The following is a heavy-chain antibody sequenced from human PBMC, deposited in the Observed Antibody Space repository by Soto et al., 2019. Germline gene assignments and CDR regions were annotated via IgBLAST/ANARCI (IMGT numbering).Heavy chain of an antibody. CDR3: ARVPDSSGWYLSGMDV. Sequence: SVKVSCKASGYTFTSYYMHWVRQAPGQGLEWMGIINPSGGSTSYAQKFQGRVTMTRDTSTSTVYMELSSLRSEDTAVYYCARVPDSSGWYLSGMDVWGQGTTVTVS. V-gene: IGHV1-46*01. J-gene: IGHJ6*02. CDR1: GYTFTSYY. CDR2: INPSGGST. D-gene: IGHD6-19*01.